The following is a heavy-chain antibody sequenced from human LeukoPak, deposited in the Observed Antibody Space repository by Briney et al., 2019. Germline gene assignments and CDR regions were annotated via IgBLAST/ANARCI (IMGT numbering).Heavy chain of an antibody. J-gene: IGHJ4*02. Sequence: GGSLRLPCAASGFTFSNCVMSWVRQAPGKGLEWVSAISGSGDTTYYADSVKGRVTISRDNSKNTLYLQMKSLRVEDTAVYYWVKDGRETGGQIDSGGQGPRPPVPS. CDR3: VKDGRETGGQIDS. D-gene: IGHD3-10*01. V-gene: IGHV3-23*01. CDR2: ISGSGDTT. CDR1: GFTFSNCV.